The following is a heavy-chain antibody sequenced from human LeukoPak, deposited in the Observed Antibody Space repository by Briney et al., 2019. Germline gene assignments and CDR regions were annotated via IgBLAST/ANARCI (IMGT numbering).Heavy chain of an antibody. Sequence: SETLSLTCTVSGGSISSYYWSWIRQPPGKGLEWIGYIYYSGSTNYNPSLKSRVTISVDTSKNQFSLKLSSVTAADTAVYYCARDNAAAGTDYWGQGTLVTVSS. J-gene: IGHJ4*02. CDR2: IYYSGST. D-gene: IGHD6-13*01. CDR3: ARDNAAAGTDY. CDR1: GGSISSYY. V-gene: IGHV4-59*12.